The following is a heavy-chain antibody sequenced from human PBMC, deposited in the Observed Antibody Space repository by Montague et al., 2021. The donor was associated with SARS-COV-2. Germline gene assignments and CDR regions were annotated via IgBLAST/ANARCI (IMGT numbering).Heavy chain of an antibody. CDR3: ARGYSSSWYN. D-gene: IGHD6-13*01. CDR2: ST. Sequence: STKYKPSLKSRVTISEDTSKNQFSLKPSSVTAADTSVYYCARGYSSSWYNWGQGTLVSV. V-gene: IGHV4-59*09. J-gene: IGHJ4*02.